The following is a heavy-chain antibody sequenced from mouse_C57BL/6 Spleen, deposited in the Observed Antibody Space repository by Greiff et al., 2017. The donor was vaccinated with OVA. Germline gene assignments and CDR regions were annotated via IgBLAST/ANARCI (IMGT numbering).Heavy chain of an antibody. D-gene: IGHD1-1*01. V-gene: IGHV2-3*01. CDR1: GFSLTSYG. CDR2: IWGDGST. Sequence: VQRVESGPGLVAPSQSLSITCTVSGFSLTSYGVSWVRQPPGKGLEWLGVIWGDGSTNYHSALISRLSISKDNSKSQVFLKLNSLQTDDTATYYGAKAEGDYYGSSYEAYWGQGTLVTVSA. J-gene: IGHJ3*01. CDR3: AKAEGDYYGSSYEAY.